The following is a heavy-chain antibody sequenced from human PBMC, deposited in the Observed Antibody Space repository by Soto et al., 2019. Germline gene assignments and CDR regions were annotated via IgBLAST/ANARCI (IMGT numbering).Heavy chain of an antibody. D-gene: IGHD6-13*01. Sequence: QVHLQESGPGLVKPSGTLSLTCDVSGASISSVYWWSWVRQSPGKGLEWIGEISQRGSANYRPSLKSRVTMSLDPSKNQFALRLTSVTAADTAVYYCARYSAVSGTYYFDYWGQGTLVTVSS. CDR3: ARYSAVSGTYYFDY. V-gene: IGHV4-4*02. CDR2: ISQRGSA. CDR1: GASISSVYW. J-gene: IGHJ4*02.